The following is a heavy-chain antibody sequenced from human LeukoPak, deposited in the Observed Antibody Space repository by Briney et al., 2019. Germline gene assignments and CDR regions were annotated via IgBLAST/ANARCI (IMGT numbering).Heavy chain of an antibody. CDR3: ATLGESLDY. CDR2: ISYDGSNK. Sequence: GGSLRLSCAAIGFTSNYWMHWVRQAPGKGLEWVAVISYDGSNKYYADSVKGRFTISRDNSKNTLYLQMNSLRAEDTAVYYCATLGESLDYWGQGTLVTVSS. V-gene: IGHV3-30*03. J-gene: IGHJ4*02. CDR1: GFTSNYW. D-gene: IGHD3-10*01.